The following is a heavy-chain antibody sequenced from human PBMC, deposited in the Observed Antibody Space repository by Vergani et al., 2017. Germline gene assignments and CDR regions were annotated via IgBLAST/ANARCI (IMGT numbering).Heavy chain of an antibody. Sequence: EVQLVESGGGLVKPGGSLRLSCAASGFTFSSYSMNWVRQAPGKGLEWVSSISSSSSYIYYADSVKGRFTISRDNAKNSLYLQMNSLRAEDTAVYYCARGHLWSYYFDYWGQGTLVTVSS. CDR3: ARGHLWSYYFDY. D-gene: IGHD4/OR15-4a*01. CDR2: ISSSSSYI. CDR1: GFTFSSYS. J-gene: IGHJ4*02. V-gene: IGHV3-21*01.